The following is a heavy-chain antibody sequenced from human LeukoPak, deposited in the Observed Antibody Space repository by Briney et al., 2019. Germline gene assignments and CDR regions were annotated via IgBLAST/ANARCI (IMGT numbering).Heavy chain of an antibody. CDR1: ELTFSTYP. J-gene: IGHJ4*02. CDR3: AKSFFGFSYGKIDY. Sequence: PGGSLRLSCVGSELTFSTYPMSWVRQAPAKGLEWVSGISGSGGTTFYADSVKGRFTISRDNSRNTLYLQMSSLRAEDTAIYYCAKSFFGFSYGKIDYWGQGTLVTVSS. CDR2: ISGSGGTT. V-gene: IGHV3-23*01. D-gene: IGHD5-18*01.